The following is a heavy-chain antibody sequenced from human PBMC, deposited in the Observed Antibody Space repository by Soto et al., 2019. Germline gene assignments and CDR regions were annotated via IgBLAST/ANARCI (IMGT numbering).Heavy chain of an antibody. Sequence: EVQLLESGGGLVQPGGSLRLSCAASGFTFSRYAMSWVRQAPGKGLEWVSGVSDSGGSTYYVDSVKGRFTISRDNYRIMLYLQMSRLRAEDAAVYYCEKLLDHEPHLWFAYWGQGTLVTVSP. V-gene: IGHV3-23*01. J-gene: IGHJ4*02. CDR2: VSDSGGST. CDR1: GFTFSRYA. D-gene: IGHD5-18*01. CDR3: EKLLDHEPHLWFAY.